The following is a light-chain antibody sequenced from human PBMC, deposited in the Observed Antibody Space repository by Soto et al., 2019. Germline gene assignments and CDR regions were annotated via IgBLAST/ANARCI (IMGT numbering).Light chain of an antibody. CDR2: AAS. Sequence: DIQMTQSPASLSASVGDRFTSTCHACQDISNYLNWYQQKPGKAPKLLIYAASGLQSGVPSRFSGSGSGTDFTLTISSLQPEDFATYYCQQSYSTPITFGQGTRLEIK. J-gene: IGKJ5*01. CDR1: QDISNY. CDR3: QQSYSTPIT. V-gene: IGKV1-39*01.